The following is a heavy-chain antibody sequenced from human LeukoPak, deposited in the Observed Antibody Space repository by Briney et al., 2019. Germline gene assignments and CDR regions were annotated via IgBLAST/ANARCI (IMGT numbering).Heavy chain of an antibody. CDR1: GFTFSSYS. J-gene: IGHJ4*02. CDR3: ARVASLDYYDSSGYQDY. CDR2: ISSSSSTI. Sequence: GGSLRLSCAASGFTFSSYSMNWVRQAPGKGLEWVSYISSSSSTIYYADFVKGRFTISRDNAKNSLYLQMNSLRAEDTAVYYCARVASLDYYDSSGYQDYWGQGTLVTVSS. V-gene: IGHV3-48*01. D-gene: IGHD3-22*01.